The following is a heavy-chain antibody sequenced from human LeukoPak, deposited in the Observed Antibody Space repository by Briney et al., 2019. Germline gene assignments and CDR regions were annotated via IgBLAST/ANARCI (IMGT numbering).Heavy chain of an antibody. CDR2: INHSGST. V-gene: IGHV4-34*01. D-gene: IGHD5-18*01. CDR1: GGSFSGYY. J-gene: IGHJ4*02. CDR3: AKGRYSYGY. Sequence: SETLSLTCAVYGGSFSGYYWSWIRQPPGKGLEWIGEINHSGSTNYNPSLKSRVTISVDTSKNQFSLKLSSVTAADTAVYYCAKGRYSYGYWGQGTLVTVSS.